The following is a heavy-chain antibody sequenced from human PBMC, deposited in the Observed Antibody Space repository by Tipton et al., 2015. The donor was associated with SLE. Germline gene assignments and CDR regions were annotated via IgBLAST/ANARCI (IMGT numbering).Heavy chain of an antibody. D-gene: IGHD3-10*01. CDR1: GGSISSSNW. Sequence: TLSLTCTVSGGSISSSNWWNWVRQPPGKGLEWIGEINHSGSTNYNPSLKSRVTISVDTSKNQFSLNLYSVTAADTAVYYCAKVMAKTVRGVKYYFYGMDVWGQGTTVTVSS. V-gene: IGHV4-4*02. CDR3: AKVMAKTVRGVKYYFYGMDV. CDR2: INHSGST. J-gene: IGHJ6*02.